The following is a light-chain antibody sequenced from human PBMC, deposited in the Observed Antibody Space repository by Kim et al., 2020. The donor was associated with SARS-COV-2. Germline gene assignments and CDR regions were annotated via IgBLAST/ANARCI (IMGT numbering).Light chain of an antibody. CDR1: QSVSNSY. CDR3: QQYGTSPLT. V-gene: IGKV3-20*01. Sequence: LSPGERATLSCRDSQSVSNSYLAWYQQKPGQAPRLLIYDASSRATGIPDRFSGSGSGTDFSLTISRLEPEDFAVYSCQQYGTSPLTFGQGTKLEI. J-gene: IGKJ2*01. CDR2: DAS.